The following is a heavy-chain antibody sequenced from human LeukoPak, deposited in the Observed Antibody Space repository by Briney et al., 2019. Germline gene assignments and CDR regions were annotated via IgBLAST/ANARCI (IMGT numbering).Heavy chain of an antibody. V-gene: IGHV3-33*01. CDR3: AREIQTAMVTNYYYGMDV. Sequence: PGGSLRLSCAASGFTFSSYGMHWVRQAPGKGLEWVAVIWYDGSNKYYADSVKGRFTISRDNSKNTLYLQMNSLRAEDTAVYYCAREIQTAMVTNYYYGMDVWGRGTTVTVSS. D-gene: IGHD5-18*01. CDR2: IWYDGSNK. J-gene: IGHJ6*02. CDR1: GFTFSSYG.